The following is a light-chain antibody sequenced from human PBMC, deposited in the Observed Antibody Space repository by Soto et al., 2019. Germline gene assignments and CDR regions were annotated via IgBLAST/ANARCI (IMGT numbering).Light chain of an antibody. CDR1: QSVTSSN. Sequence: VLKQSPGTLSLSTGERATLSCRASQSVTSSNLAWYQQRPGQAPRLLIYGASSRATGIPDRFSGSASGTDFTLTISRLEPEDFAVYYCQQYGSSPRTFDQGTNVDIK. V-gene: IGKV3-20*01. CDR2: GAS. CDR3: QQYGSSPRT. J-gene: IGKJ1*01.